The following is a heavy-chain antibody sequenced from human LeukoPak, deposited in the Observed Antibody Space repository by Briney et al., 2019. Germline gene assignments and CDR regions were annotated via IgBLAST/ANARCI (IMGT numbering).Heavy chain of an antibody. Sequence: HPGGSLRLSCAASGFTFSSYWMQWVRQAPGKGLVWVSRINSDGSSTSYADSVKGRFTISRDNAKNTLYLQMNSLRAEDTAVYYCARVGYYYYYMDVWGKGTTVTVS. CDR1: GFTFSSYW. CDR3: ARVGYYYYYMDV. J-gene: IGHJ6*03. V-gene: IGHV3-74*01. CDR2: INSDGSST.